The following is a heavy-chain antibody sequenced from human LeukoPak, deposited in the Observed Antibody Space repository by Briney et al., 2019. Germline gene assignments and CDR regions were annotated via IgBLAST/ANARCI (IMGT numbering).Heavy chain of an antibody. D-gene: IGHD3-10*01. V-gene: IGHV4-59*08. J-gene: IGHJ4*02. Sequence: PSETLSLTCTVSGGSISNYYWSWIRQPPGKGLEWIGYIYYSGSTNYNPSLKSRVTISVDTSKNQFSLKLSSVTAADTAVYYCARVYYYGSGSYVPAGYYFDYWGQGTLVTVSS. CDR1: GGSISNYY. CDR3: ARVYYYGSGSYVPAGYYFDY. CDR2: IYYSGST.